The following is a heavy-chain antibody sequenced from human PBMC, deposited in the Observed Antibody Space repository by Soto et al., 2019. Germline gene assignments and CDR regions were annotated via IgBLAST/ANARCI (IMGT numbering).Heavy chain of an antibody. V-gene: IGHV1-2*04. Sequence: SVKVSCKASGYSFTDYHIHWVRQAPGQGLEWLGRVNPKSGGTSTAQKFQGWVTMTTDTSISTDSMELTRLTSDDTAIYYCARGDSTDCSNGVCSFFYNHDMDVWG. CDR2: VNPKSGGT. CDR1: GYSFTDYH. J-gene: IGHJ6*02. CDR3: ARGDSTDCSNGVCSFFYNHDMDV. D-gene: IGHD2-8*01.